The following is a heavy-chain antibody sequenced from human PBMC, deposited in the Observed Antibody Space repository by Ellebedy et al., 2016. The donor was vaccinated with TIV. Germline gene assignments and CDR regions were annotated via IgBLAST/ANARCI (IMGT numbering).Heavy chain of an antibody. CDR1: GDSIYSSNFY. V-gene: IGHV4-39*07. Sequence: SETLSLXXTVSGDSIYSSNFYWGWVRQPPGKGLEWIGSMSHSGSPYYNPSLKSRVTMSVDTSQFSLKLTSVTAADTAVYYCASQRKAPHYDSAAYYPFNLWGQGTLVTVSS. D-gene: IGHD3-22*01. CDR2: MSHSGSP. J-gene: IGHJ4*02. CDR3: ASQRKAPHYDSAAYYPFNL.